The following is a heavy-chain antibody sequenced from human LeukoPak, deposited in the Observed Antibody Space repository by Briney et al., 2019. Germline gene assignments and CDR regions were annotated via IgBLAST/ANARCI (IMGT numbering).Heavy chain of an antibody. CDR1: GFTFSSYW. CDR2: INSDGSST. CDR3: AREGLGLQSGYGMDV. V-gene: IGHV3-74*01. D-gene: IGHD5-24*01. Sequence: GGSLRLSCAASGFTFSSYWMHWVRQAPGKGLVWVSRINSDGSSTGYADSVKGRFTISRDNAKNTLYLQMNSLRAEDTAVYYCAREGLGLQSGYGMDVWGQGTTVTVSS. J-gene: IGHJ6*02.